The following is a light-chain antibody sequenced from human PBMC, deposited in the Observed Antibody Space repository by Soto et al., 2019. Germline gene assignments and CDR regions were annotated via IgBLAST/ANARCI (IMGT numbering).Light chain of an antibody. CDR2: GAS. Sequence: EIVLTQSPGTLSLSPGERATLSCRASQSLSSSYLAWSQQKVGQAPRLLIYGASRRAAGIPDRFSGSGSGTDFTLAISRLEPVDVAVYYCQQFGSSPYTFGQGTKLEIK. CDR3: QQFGSSPYT. J-gene: IGKJ2*01. V-gene: IGKV3-20*01. CDR1: QSLSSSY.